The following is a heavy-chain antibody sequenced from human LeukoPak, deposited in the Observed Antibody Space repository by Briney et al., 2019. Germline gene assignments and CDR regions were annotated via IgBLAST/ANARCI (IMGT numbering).Heavy chain of an antibody. CDR2: IKQDGSEK. D-gene: IGHD5-12*01. Sequence: PGGSLRLSCAASGCTFSSYWMSWVRQAPGKGLEWVANIKQDGSEKYYVDSVKGRFTISRDNAKNSLYLQMNSLRAEDTAVYYCARATSKARAYYFDYWGQGTLVTVSS. J-gene: IGHJ4*02. CDR3: ARATSKARAYYFDY. CDR1: GCTFSSYW. V-gene: IGHV3-7*04.